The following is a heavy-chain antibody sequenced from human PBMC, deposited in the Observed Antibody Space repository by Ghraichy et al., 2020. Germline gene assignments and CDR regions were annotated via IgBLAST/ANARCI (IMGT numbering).Heavy chain of an antibody. V-gene: IGHV4-59*08. Sequence: SETLSLTCTVSGGSISSYYWSWIRQPPGKGLEWIGYIYYSGSTNYNPSLKSRVTISVDTSKNQFSLKLSSVTAADTAVYYCARSFLYYDSSGYYYWGQGTLVTVSS. CDR1: GGSISSYY. J-gene: IGHJ4*02. CDR3: ARSFLYYDSSGYYY. CDR2: IYYSGST. D-gene: IGHD3-22*01.